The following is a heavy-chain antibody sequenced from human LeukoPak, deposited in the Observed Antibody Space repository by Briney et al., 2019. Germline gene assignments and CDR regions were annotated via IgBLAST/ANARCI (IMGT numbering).Heavy chain of an antibody. J-gene: IGHJ6*03. Sequence: ASVKVSCKASGYTFTSYGISWVRRAPGQGLEWMGWISAYNGNTNYAQKLQGRVTMTTDTSTSTAYMELRSLRSDDTAVYYCARVRGVVPAAPRYYYYYMDVWGKGTTVTVSS. D-gene: IGHD2-2*01. CDR1: GYTFTSYG. CDR2: ISAYNGNT. V-gene: IGHV1-18*01. CDR3: ARVRGVVPAAPRYYYYYMDV.